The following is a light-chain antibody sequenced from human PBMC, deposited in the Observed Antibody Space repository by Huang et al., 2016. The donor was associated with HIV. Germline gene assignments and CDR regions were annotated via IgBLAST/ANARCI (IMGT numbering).Light chain of an antibody. CDR3: QQYANWPPRT. CDR1: QSIDNK. CDR2: GAS. V-gene: IGKV3-15*01. Sequence: EIVMTQSPATLSVSPGERATLSCRASQSIDNKLAWYQQKPGQAPTLLLYGASTRATGIPARFSASGSGTDFTLTISSLQSEDFAIYYCQQYANWPPRTFGQGTKVEIK. J-gene: IGKJ1*01.